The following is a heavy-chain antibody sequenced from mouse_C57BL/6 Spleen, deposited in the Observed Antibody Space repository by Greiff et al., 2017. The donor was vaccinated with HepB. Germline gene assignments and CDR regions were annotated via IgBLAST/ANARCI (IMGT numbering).Heavy chain of an antibody. Sequence: QVQLKQSGPELVKPGASVKISCKASGYAFSSSWMNWVKQRPGKGLEWIGRIYPGDGDTNYNGKFKGKATLTADKSSSTAYMQLSSLTSEDSAVYFCARGGLRVYFDYWGQGTTLTVSA. CDR2: IYPGDGDT. V-gene: IGHV1-82*01. CDR3: ARGGLRVYFDY. D-gene: IGHD2-4*01. CDR1: GYAFSSSW. J-gene: IGHJ2*01.